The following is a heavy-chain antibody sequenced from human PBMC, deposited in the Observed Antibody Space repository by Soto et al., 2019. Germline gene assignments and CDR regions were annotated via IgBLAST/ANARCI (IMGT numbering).Heavy chain of an antibody. Sequence: EVRLVESGGGLVQPGESLRLSCAASGFTFSTYWMHWVRQAPGKGLVWVSRINSDGSSTTYADSVKGRFTISRDNAKNTLYLQMNSLRAEDTAVYYCARGNGDYAGDWGQGTLVTVSS. CDR2: INSDGSST. CDR1: GFTFSTYW. J-gene: IGHJ4*02. V-gene: IGHV3-74*01. D-gene: IGHD4-17*01. CDR3: ARGNGDYAGD.